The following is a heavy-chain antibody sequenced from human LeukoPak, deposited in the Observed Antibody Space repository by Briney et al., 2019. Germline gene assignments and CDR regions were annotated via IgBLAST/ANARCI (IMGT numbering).Heavy chain of an antibody. D-gene: IGHD1-1*01. CDR2: IYYSGST. CDR1: GVSISSYY. CDR3: ARDPRGGTSRDNWFDP. Sequence: KPSETLSLTCTVSGVSISSYYWSWIRQPPGKGLEWIGYIYYSGSTNYNPSLKSRVTISVDTSKNQFSLKLNSVTAADTAVYYCARDPRGGTSRDNWFDPWGQGTLVTVSS. V-gene: IGHV4-59*01. J-gene: IGHJ5*02.